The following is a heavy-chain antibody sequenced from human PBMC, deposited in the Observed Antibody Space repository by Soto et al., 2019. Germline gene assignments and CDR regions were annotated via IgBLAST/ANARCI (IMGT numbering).Heavy chain of an antibody. D-gene: IGHD2-21*02. V-gene: IGHV3-23*01. J-gene: IGHJ4*02. CDR1: GFTFSNYA. CDR3: AKGTDCGGDCYSGYFDY. Sequence: EVQLLESGGGLVQPGGSLRLSCAASGFTFSNYAIYWVRQAPGKGLEWVSAISGSGGITYYADSVQGRFTISRDNSKNTLYMQMNSLRGEDTALYYCAKGTDCGGDCYSGYFDYWGQGTLVTVSS. CDR2: ISGSGGIT.